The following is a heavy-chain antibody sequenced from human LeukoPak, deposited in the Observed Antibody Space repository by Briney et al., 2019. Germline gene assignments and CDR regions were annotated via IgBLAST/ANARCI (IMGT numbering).Heavy chain of an antibody. Sequence: GGSLRLSCTASGFTFSDYAMSWVRQAPGKGLEWVSGISGSGGSIRYADSVKGRFIISRDNSKNTLYLQMNSLRAEDTAVYYCAKGGDGYNHYFDEWGQETLVTVSS. J-gene: IGHJ4*02. V-gene: IGHV3-23*01. CDR2: ISGSGGSI. CDR3: AKGGDGYNHYFDE. D-gene: IGHD5-24*01. CDR1: GFTFSDYA.